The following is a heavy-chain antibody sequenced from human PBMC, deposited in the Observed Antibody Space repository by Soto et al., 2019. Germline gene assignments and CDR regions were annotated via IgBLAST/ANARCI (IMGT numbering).Heavy chain of an antibody. CDR1: GFTFSSYA. CDR2: ISYDGSNK. J-gene: IGHJ5*02. V-gene: IGHV3-30-3*01. D-gene: IGHD3-16*02. Sequence: QVQLVESGGGVVQPGRSLRLSCAASGFTFSSYAMHWVRQAPGKGLEWVAVISYDGSNKYYADSVKGRFTISRDNSKNTLYLQMNSLRAGDTAVYYCARDQITLGGVIVNWFDPWGQGTLVTVSS. CDR3: ARDQITLGGVIVNWFDP.